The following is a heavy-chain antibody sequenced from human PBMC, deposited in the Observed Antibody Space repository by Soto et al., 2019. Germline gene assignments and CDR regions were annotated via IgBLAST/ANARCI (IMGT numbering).Heavy chain of an antibody. CDR3: ARRAVRGYSYGYVGY. Sequence: PSETLSLTCAVSGGSISSSNWWSWVRQPPGKGLEWIGEIYHSGSTNYNPSLKSRVTISVDKSKNQFSLKLSSVTAADTAVYYCARRAVRGYSYGYVGYWGQGTLVTVSS. CDR1: GGSISSSNW. CDR2: IYHSGST. V-gene: IGHV4-4*02. D-gene: IGHD5-18*01. J-gene: IGHJ4*02.